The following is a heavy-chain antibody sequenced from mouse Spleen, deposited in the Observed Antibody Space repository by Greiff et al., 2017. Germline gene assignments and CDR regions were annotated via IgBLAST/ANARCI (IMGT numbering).Heavy chain of an antibody. CDR3: ARAGNYGCDY. D-gene: IGHD2-1*01. CDR2: ISDGGSYT. Sequence: DVKLVESGGGLVKPGGSLKLSCAASGFTFSSYAMSWVRQTPEKRLEWVATISDGGSYTYYPDNVKGRFTISRDNAKNNLYLQMSQLKSEDTAMYYCARAGNYGCDYGGQGTTLTVSS. V-gene: IGHV5-4*03. CDR1: GFTFSSYA. J-gene: IGHJ2*01.